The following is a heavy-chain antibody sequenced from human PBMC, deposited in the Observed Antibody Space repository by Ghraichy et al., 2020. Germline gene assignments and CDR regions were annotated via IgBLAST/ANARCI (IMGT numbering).Heavy chain of an antibody. Sequence: GGSLRLSCAASGFTFSSYAMHWVRQAPGKGLEWVAVISYDGSNKYYADSVKGRFTISRDNSKNTLYLQMNSLRAEDTAVYYCARGNIAAAATYFDYWGQGTLVTVSS. D-gene: IGHD6-13*01. CDR1: GFTFSSYA. J-gene: IGHJ4*02. CDR2: ISYDGSNK. V-gene: IGHV3-30-3*01. CDR3: ARGNIAAAATYFDY.